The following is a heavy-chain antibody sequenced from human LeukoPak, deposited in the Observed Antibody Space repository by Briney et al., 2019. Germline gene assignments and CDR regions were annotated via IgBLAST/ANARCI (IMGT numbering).Heavy chain of an antibody. J-gene: IGHJ5*02. CDR3: AREILDWNYAHWFDP. Sequence: ASVKVFCKASGYTFTGYYIHWVRQAPGQGLEWMGWLNPDSGVTKYAQKFQGRVTMTRDTSISTAYMELSRLRSDDTAVYYCAREILDWNYAHWFDPWGQGTLVTVSS. V-gene: IGHV1-2*02. D-gene: IGHD1-7*01. CDR1: GYTFTGYY. CDR2: LNPDSGVT.